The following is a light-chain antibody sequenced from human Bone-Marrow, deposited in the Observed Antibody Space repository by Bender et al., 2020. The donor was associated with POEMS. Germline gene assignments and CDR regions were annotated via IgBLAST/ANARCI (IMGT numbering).Light chain of an antibody. CDR3: AAWEDSLNGWV. Sequence: QSVLTQPPSASGTPGQRVTISCSGSSSNIGTNPVNWYQQLPGTAPKLIIYINNQRPSGVPDRLSGSKSGTSASLAISGLQSEDEADYYCAAWEDSLNGWVFGGGTKLTVL. CDR2: INN. J-gene: IGLJ3*02. CDR1: SSNIGTNP. V-gene: IGLV1-44*01.